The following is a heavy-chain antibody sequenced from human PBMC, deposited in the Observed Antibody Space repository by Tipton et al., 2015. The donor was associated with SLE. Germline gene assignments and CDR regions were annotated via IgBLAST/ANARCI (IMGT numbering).Heavy chain of an antibody. CDR3: ARGPKTILTGYYMGY. J-gene: IGHJ4*02. CDR1: GFTFSDYY. CDR2: ISSSGSTM. V-gene: IGHV3-11*04. Sequence: GSLRLSCAASGFTFSDYYMSWIRQAPGKGLEWVAYISSSGSTMYYADSVKGRFTISRDNAKNSLYLQMNSLRAEDTAVYSCARGPKTILTGYYMGYWGQGTLVTVSS. D-gene: IGHD3-9*01.